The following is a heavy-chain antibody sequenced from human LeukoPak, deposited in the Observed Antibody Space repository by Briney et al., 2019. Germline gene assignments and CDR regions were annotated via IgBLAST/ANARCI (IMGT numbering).Heavy chain of an antibody. CDR2: IYYSGST. J-gene: IGHJ3*02. D-gene: IGHD3-22*01. V-gene: IGHV4-39*01. CDR1: GGSISSSSYY. CDR3: AGPDYYDSSGTEGAFDI. Sequence: SETLSLTCTVSGGSISSSSYYWGWIRQPPGKGLEWIGSIYYSGSTYYNPSLKSRVTISVDTSKNQFSLKLSSVTAADTAVYYCAGPDYYDSSGTEGAFDIWGQGTMVTVSS.